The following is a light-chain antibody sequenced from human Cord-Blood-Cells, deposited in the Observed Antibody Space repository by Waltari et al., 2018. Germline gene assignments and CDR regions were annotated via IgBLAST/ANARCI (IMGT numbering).Light chain of an antibody. CDR2: LGS. J-gene: IGKJ1*01. CDR1: QSLLHSNGYNY. CDR3: MQALQTPWT. Sequence: DIVMTQSPLSLPVTTGEPASISCRSSQSLLHSNGYNYLDWYLQKPVQSPQLLIYLGSNRASGVPDRFSGSGSGTDFTLKISRVEAEDVGVYYCMQALQTPWTFGQGTKVEIK. V-gene: IGKV2-28*01.